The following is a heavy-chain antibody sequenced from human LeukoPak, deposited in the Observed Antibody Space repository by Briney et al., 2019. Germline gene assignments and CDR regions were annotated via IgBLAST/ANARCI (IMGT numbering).Heavy chain of an antibody. CDR3: ARSHEGYSYGDR. Sequence: SGGSLRLSCAASGFTFSNYWMHWVRQAPGKGLVWVSRINGGGSSKVYVDSVQGRFTISRDNAKNTLYLQMNSLRTEDTAVYYCARSHEGYSYGDRWGQGSLVTVPS. CDR2: INGGGSSK. J-gene: IGHJ4*02. D-gene: IGHD5-18*01. CDR1: GFTFSNYW. V-gene: IGHV3-74*01.